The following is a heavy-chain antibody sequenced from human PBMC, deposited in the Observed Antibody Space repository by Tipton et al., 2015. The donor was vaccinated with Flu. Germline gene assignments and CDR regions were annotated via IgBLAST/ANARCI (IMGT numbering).Heavy chain of an antibody. CDR3: ARKGGNYDYFDF. D-gene: IGHD1-26*01. CDR1: GFAFNTYG. Sequence: SLRLSCAASGFAFNTYGMHWVRRAPGKGLEWVAYVRFDGGSKYYADSVKGRFTISIDNSKNTLYLQMNSLKVEDTAIDYCARKGGNYDYFDFWGQGTLVTVAS. J-gene: IGHJ4*02. CDR2: VRFDGGSK. V-gene: IGHV3-30*02.